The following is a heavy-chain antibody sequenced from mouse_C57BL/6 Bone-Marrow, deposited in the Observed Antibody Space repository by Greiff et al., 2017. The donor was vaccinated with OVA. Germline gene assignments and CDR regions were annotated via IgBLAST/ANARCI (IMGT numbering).Heavy chain of an antibody. CDR1: GYTFTDYY. CDR3: ARDLILRCRTLNG. D-gene: IGHD1-1*02. Sequence: EVQLQESGPVLVKPGASVKMSCKASGYTFTDYYMNWVKQSHGKSLEWIGVINPYNGGTSYNQKFKGKATLTVDKSSSTAYMELNSLTYEDSAVYYCARDLILRCRTLNGWGTGTTVTVSA. CDR2: INPYNGGT. V-gene: IGHV1-19*01. J-gene: IGHJ1*03.